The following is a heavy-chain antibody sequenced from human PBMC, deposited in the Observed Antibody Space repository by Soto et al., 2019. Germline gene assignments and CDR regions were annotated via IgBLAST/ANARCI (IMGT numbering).Heavy chain of an antibody. CDR1: GFTFSSYS. CDR2: ISSSSSYI. Sequence: GGSLRLSCAASGFTFSSYSMNWVRQAPGKGLEWVSSISSSSSYIYYADSVKGRFTISRDNSKNTLYLQMNSLRAEDTAVYYCAKDLVRRTTVIPTPAIDYWGQGTLVTVSS. CDR3: AKDLVRRTTVIPTPAIDY. J-gene: IGHJ4*02. D-gene: IGHD4-17*01. V-gene: IGHV3-21*04.